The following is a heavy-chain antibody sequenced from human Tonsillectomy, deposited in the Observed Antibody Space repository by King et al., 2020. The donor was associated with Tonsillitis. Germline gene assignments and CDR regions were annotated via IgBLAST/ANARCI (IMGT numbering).Heavy chain of an antibody. J-gene: IGHJ1*01. CDR1: GFTFSSYG. V-gene: IGHV3-33*08. CDR2: TWYDGSNK. D-gene: IGHD2-2*02. CDR3: AREGDCSTTVCYTSAYFLH. Sequence: VQLVESGGGVVQPGRSLRLSCAATGFTFSSYGMHWVRLAPGKGLEWVAVTWYDGSNKYCADSVKGRFTISRDNSKNTLYLQMNSLRDDDTAVYYCAREGDCSTTVCYTSAYFLHWGQGTLVTVSS.